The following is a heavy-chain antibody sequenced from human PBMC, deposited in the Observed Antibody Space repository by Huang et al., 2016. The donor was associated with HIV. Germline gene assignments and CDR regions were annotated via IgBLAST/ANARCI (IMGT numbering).Heavy chain of an antibody. CDR2: INPSGAST. J-gene: IGHJ4*02. D-gene: IGHD3-10*01. CDR3: ARALLLFGLGSPLDF. V-gene: IGHV1-46*01. CDR1: GYTFTTYH. Sequence: QVQLVQSGAEVQKPGASVKISCKASGYTFTTYHMHWVRQAPGQGLEWSGMINPSGASTRYAQTFQGGVTMTSDTSTSTVYMELSSLTPEDTAVYYCARALLLFGLGSPLDFWGQGSLVTVSS.